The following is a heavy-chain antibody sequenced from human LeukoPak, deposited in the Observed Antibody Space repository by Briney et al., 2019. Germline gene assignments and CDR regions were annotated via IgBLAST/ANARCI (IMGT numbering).Heavy chain of an antibody. CDR1: GYTFTGYY. V-gene: IGHV1-2*02. J-gene: IGHJ4*02. Sequence: GASVKVSCKASGYTFTGYYMHWVRQAPGQGLEWMGWINPNSGGTNYAQKFQGRVTMTRDTSISTAYMELSRLRSDDTAVYYCARDGYSGYGPNIYFDYWGQGTLVTVSS. CDR2: INPNSGGT. D-gene: IGHD5-12*01. CDR3: ARDGYSGYGPNIYFDY.